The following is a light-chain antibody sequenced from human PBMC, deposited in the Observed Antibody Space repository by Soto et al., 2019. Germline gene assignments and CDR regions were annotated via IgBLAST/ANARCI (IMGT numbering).Light chain of an antibody. CDR3: ASYTTSGILV. V-gene: IGLV2-14*01. CDR1: NSDIGGYSF. Sequence: QSVLTQPASVSGSPGQSITISCTGTNSDIGGYSFVSWYQQHPGKAPKLMIYEVSNRPSEVSNRFSGSKSDNTASLTISGLQAEDEANYYCASYTTSGILVFGGGTKVTVL. CDR2: EVS. J-gene: IGLJ2*01.